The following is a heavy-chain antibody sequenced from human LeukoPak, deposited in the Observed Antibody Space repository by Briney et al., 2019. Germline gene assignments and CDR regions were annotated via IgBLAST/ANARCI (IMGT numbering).Heavy chain of an antibody. CDR3: ARDLGSSSGPFDY. J-gene: IGHJ4*02. Sequence: PGGSLRLSCPASGFTFSRYAMHWVRQAPGKGLEWVAVISYDGSNKCDADSVKGRFTISRDNSKNTLYLQMNSLRAEDTAVYYCARDLGSSSGPFDYWGQGTLVTVSS. CDR2: ISYDGSNK. D-gene: IGHD6-6*01. V-gene: IGHV3-30*04. CDR1: GFTFSRYA.